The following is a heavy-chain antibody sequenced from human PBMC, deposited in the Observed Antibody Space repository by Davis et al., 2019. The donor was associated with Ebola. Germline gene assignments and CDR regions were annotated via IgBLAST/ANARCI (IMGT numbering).Heavy chain of an antibody. Sequence: SQTLSLTCAVYGGSFSGYYWSWIRQPPGKGLEWIGYIYYSGCTNYNPSLKSRVTISVDTSKNQFSLKLSSVTAADTAVYYCARDLSPWSGYPTMGYWGQGTLVTVSS. V-gene: IGHV4-59*01. CDR1: GGSFSGYY. D-gene: IGHD3-3*01. CDR2: IYYSGCT. J-gene: IGHJ4*02. CDR3: ARDLSPWSGYPTMGY.